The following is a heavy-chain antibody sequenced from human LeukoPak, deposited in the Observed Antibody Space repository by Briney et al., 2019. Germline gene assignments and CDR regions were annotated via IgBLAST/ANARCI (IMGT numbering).Heavy chain of an antibody. J-gene: IGHJ4*02. CDR2: INHSGST. V-gene: IGHV4-34*01. D-gene: IGHD6-19*01. CDR1: GGSFSGYY. CDR3: ARDGLSSGWSFDY. Sequence: PSETLSLTCAVYGGSFSGYYWGWIRQPPGKGLEWTGEINHSGSTNYNPSLKSRVTTSVDTSKNQFPLKLSSVTAADTAVYYCARDGLSSGWSFDYWGQGTLVTVSS.